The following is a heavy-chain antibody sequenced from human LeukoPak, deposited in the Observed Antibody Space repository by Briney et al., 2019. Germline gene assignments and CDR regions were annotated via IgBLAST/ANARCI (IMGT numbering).Heavy chain of an antibody. Sequence: ASVKVSCKASGYTFTGYYMHWVRQAPGQGLEWMGWINPNSGGTNYAQKFQGWVTMTRDTSISTAYMELSRLRSDDTAVYYCARCQYQLLAYYYYYYMDVWGKGTTVTVSS. CDR3: ARCQYQLLAYYYYYYMDV. CDR2: INPNSGGT. D-gene: IGHD2-2*01. CDR1: GYTFTGYY. V-gene: IGHV1-2*04. J-gene: IGHJ6*03.